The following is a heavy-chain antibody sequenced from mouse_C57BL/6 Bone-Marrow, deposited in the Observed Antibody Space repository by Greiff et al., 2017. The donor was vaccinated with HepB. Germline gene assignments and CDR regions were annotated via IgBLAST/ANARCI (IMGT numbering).Heavy chain of an antibody. V-gene: IGHV5-4*01. Sequence: EVKVVESGGGLVKPGGSLKLSCAASGFTFSSYAMSWVRQTPEKRLEWVATISDGGSYTYYQDNVKGRFTISRDNAKNTLYLQMSHLKSEDTAMYYCARDGEGYYAWFAYWGQGTLVTVSA. CDR3: ARDGEGYYAWFAY. D-gene: IGHD2-3*01. CDR1: GFTFSSYA. J-gene: IGHJ3*01. CDR2: ISDGGSYT.